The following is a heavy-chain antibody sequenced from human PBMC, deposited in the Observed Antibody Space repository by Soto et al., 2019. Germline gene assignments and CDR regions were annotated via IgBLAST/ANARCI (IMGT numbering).Heavy chain of an antibody. V-gene: IGHV6-1*01. J-gene: IGHJ6*03. CDR3: ARQRRVTGAVYYYYMEV. CDR2: TYYRSKWYN. Sequence: HSQTLSLTCAISGDSVSSNSAAWNWIRQSPSRGLEWLGRTYYRSKWYNDYAVSVKSRITINPDTSKNQFSLQLNSVTPEDTAVYYCARQRRVTGAVYYYYMEVWGKGTTVTVS. D-gene: IGHD6-25*01. CDR1: GDSVSSNSAA.